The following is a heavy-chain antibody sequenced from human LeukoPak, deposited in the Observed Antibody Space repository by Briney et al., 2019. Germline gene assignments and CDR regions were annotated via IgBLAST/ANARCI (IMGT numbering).Heavy chain of an antibody. D-gene: IGHD1-7*01. J-gene: IGHJ2*01. Sequence: ASVKVSCKASGYTFTSYDINWVRQATGQGLEWMGWMNPNSGNTGYALKFQGRVTMTRNTSISTAYMELSSLRSEDTAVYYCARGRRGRTSWYFDLWGRGTLVTVSS. CDR2: MNPNSGNT. CDR1: GYTFTSYD. V-gene: IGHV1-8*01. CDR3: ARGRRGRTSWYFDL.